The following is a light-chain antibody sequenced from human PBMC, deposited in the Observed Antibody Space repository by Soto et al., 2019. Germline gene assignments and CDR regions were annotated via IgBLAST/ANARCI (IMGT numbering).Light chain of an antibody. Sequence: QSALTQPASVSGSPGQSITISCTGTNSDVGSHNFVSWYQQYPGKAPKLLIYEASTRPSGLSNRFSGSKSGNTASLTISGLQAEYEADYYCCSLTNGATWVFGGGTKVTVL. J-gene: IGLJ3*02. V-gene: IGLV2-23*01. CDR2: EAS. CDR1: NSDVGSHNF. CDR3: CSLTNGATWV.